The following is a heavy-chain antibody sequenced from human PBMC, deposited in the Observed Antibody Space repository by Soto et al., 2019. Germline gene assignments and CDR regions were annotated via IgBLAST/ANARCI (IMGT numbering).Heavy chain of an antibody. Sequence: GGSLRLSCAASGFTFDDYAMHWVRQAPGKGLEWVSGISWNSGSIGYADSVKGRFTISRDNAKNSLYLQMNSLRAEDTALYYCAKGGPVVPAALRDYWGQGTLVTVSS. D-gene: IGHD2-2*01. CDR1: GFTFDDYA. CDR3: AKGGPVVPAALRDY. CDR2: ISWNSGSI. V-gene: IGHV3-9*01. J-gene: IGHJ4*02.